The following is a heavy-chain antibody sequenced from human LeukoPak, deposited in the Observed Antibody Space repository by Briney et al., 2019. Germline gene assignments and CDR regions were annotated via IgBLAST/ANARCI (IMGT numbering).Heavy chain of an antibody. Sequence: AGGSLGLSCAASGFTFSSYAIAWVRQAPGKGLEWVSSISDSGASTYYADSVKGRFTISRDNSKSTLYLQIITLRAEDTAVYYCAKYGTYGDYPFDYWGQGTLVTVSS. CDR1: GFTFSSYA. CDR2: ISDSGAST. J-gene: IGHJ4*02. V-gene: IGHV3-23*01. CDR3: AKYGTYGDYPFDY. D-gene: IGHD4-17*01.